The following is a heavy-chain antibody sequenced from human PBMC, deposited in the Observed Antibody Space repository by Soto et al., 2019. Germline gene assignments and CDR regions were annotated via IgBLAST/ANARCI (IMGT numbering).Heavy chain of an antibody. J-gene: IGHJ6*02. CDR1: GYTFTSYY. CDR3: ARGHYYGSGSYYNGHYYYGMDV. Sequence: ASVKVSFKASGYTFTSYYMHWVRQAPGQGLEWMGIINPSGGSTSYAQKFQGRVTMTRDTSTSTVYMELSSLRSEDTAVYYCARGHYYGSGSYYNGHYYYGMDVWGQGTTVTVSS. CDR2: INPSGGST. V-gene: IGHV1-46*01. D-gene: IGHD3-10*01.